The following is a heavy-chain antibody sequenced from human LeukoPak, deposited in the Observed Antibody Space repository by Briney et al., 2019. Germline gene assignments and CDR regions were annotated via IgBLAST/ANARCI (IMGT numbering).Heavy chain of an antibody. Sequence: ASVKVSCKASGYTFTSYGISWVRQAPRQGLEWMGWISAYNGNTNYAQKLQGRVTMTTDTSTSTAYMELRSLRSDDTAVYYCARDSGITVTTWNWFDPWGQGTLVTVSS. V-gene: IGHV1-18*01. CDR2: ISAYNGNT. J-gene: IGHJ5*02. CDR3: ARDSGITVTTWNWFDP. CDR1: GYTFTSYG. D-gene: IGHD4-11*01.